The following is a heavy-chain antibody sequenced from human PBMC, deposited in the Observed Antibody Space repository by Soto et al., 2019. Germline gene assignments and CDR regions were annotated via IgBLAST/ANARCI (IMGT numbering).Heavy chain of an antibody. CDR3: ARVSSSWYDAFDI. CDR2: IYSGGST. Sequence: EVQLVETGGGLIQPGGSLRLSCAASGFTVSSNYMSWVRQAPGKGLEWVSVIYSGGSTYYADSVKGRFTISRDNSKNTLYLQMNSLRAEDTAVYYCARVSSSWYDAFDIWGQGTMVTVSS. CDR1: GFTVSSNY. V-gene: IGHV3-53*02. D-gene: IGHD6-13*01. J-gene: IGHJ3*02.